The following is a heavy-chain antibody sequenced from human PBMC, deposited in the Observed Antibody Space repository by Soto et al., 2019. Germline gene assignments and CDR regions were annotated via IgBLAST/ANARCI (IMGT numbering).Heavy chain of an antibody. V-gene: IGHV3-30-3*01. Sequence: QVQLVESGGGVVHPGRSLRLACAASGFTFNTYAIHWVRQAPGKGLEWVAVISYDGSNTYYADSVKGRFNSSRDNSNNTLYQQMSRLRAEVTAVYYGARGLGGGAVILYFVYCWVQGALVTVSA. CDR2: ISYDGSNT. CDR1: GFTFNTYA. J-gene: IGHJ4*02. CDR3: ARGLGGGAVILYFVYC. D-gene: IGHD2-8*01.